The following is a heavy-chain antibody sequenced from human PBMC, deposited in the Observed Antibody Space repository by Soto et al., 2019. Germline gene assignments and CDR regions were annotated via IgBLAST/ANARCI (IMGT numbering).Heavy chain of an antibody. D-gene: IGHD1-26*01. CDR1: GGSISSGDYY. CDR2: IYYSGST. J-gene: IGHJ4*02. Sequence: SETLSLTCTVSGGSISSGDYYWSWIRQPPGKGLEWIGYIYYSGSTYYNPSLKSRVTISVDTSKNQFSLKLSSVTAADTAVYYCARRGSYYSSFDYWGQGTLVTVSS. V-gene: IGHV4-30-4*01. CDR3: ARRGSYYSSFDY.